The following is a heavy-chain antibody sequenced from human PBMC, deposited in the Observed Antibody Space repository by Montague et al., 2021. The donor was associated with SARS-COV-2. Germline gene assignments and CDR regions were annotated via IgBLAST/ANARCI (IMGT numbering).Heavy chain of an antibody. V-gene: IGHV4-34*01. Sequence: SETLSLTCAVYGGSFSGSFWTWIRQPPGKGLEWLGEINHRGTTNYNPSVESRVLMSVDTSKNQFALWLTSVTVADTAVYYCARTGGFSEILSDYDNPLDVPVRHRQKDVQPPRRAFAIWGQGQLVPVSS. CDR2: INHRGTT. D-gene: IGHD3-9*01. CDR1: GGSFSGSF. J-gene: IGHJ3*02. CDR3: ARTGGFSEILSDYDNPLDVPVRHRQKDVQPPRRAFAI.